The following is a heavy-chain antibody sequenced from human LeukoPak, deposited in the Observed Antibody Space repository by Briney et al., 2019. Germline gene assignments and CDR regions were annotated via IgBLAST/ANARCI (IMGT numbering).Heavy chain of an antibody. CDR2: IFYSGIT. V-gene: IGHV4-39*01. CDR3: ARFRGRIAAAGRWVDY. D-gene: IGHD6-13*01. CDR1: GGSISSSRYY. Sequence: SETLSLTCTVSGGSISSSRYYWGWIRQPPGKGLEWIGRIFYSGITYYNPSFKSRVTMSVDTSKNQFSLKLSSVTAADTAVYYCARFRGRIAAAGRWVDYWGQGTLVTVSS. J-gene: IGHJ4*02.